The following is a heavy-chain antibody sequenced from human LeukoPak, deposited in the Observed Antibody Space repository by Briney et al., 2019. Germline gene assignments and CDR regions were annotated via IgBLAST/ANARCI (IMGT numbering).Heavy chain of an antibody. Sequence: PGGSLRLSCAASGFTFSSYEMNWVRQAPGKGLEWVSYISSSGSTIYYADSVKGRFTISRDNAKNSLYLQMNSLRAEDTAVYYCAREGSGSYLFDYWGQGTLVTVSS. CDR3: AREGSGSYLFDY. CDR2: ISSSGSTI. CDR1: GFTFSSYE. D-gene: IGHD1-26*01. V-gene: IGHV3-48*03. J-gene: IGHJ4*02.